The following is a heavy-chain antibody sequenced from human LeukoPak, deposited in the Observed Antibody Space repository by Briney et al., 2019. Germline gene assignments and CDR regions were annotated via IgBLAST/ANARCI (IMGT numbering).Heavy chain of an antibody. CDR3: ARDRGTYYYGANWFDP. CDR1: GYTFTSYV. V-gene: IGHV1-18*01. CDR2: ISAYNGNT. D-gene: IGHD3-10*01. J-gene: IGHJ5*02. Sequence: ASVKVSCKASGYTFTSYVISWVRQAPGQGLEWMGWISAYNGNTKYAQNLQGRVTMTTDTSTSTAYMELRSLRSDDTAVYYCARDRGTYYYGANWFDPWGQGTLVTVSS.